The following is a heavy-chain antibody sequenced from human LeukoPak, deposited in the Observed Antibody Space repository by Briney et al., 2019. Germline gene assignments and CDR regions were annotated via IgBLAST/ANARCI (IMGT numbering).Heavy chain of an antibody. CDR1: GGSFTGYY. D-gene: IGHD4-11*01. J-gene: IGHJ6*02. Sequence: SETLSLTCAVYGGSFTGYYWSWIRQPPGAGLEWIGEINHSGSTNYNPSLKSRVTISVDTSKNQFSLKLSSMTAAGTAVYYCARSQLQLDYYGMDVWGQGTTVTVSS. CDR3: ARSQLQLDYYGMDV. V-gene: IGHV4-34*01. CDR2: INHSGST.